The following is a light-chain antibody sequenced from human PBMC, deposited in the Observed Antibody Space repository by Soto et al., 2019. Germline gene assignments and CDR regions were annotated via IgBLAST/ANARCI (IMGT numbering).Light chain of an antibody. CDR2: GNSDGSH. Sequence: QSVLTQSPSASASLGASVKLTCTLSSGHSIYAIAWHQQQPEKGPRYLMKGNSDGSHNKGDGIPDRFAGSSSGAERYLTISSLQSEDEGDYYCQTWGTGIVVFGGGTKLTVL. V-gene: IGLV4-69*01. CDR3: QTWGTGIVV. CDR1: SGHSIYA. J-gene: IGLJ2*01.